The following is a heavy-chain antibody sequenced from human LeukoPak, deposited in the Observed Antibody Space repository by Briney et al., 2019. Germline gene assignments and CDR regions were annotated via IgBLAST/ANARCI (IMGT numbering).Heavy chain of an antibody. Sequence: SETLSLTCAVYGGSFSGYYWSWIRQPPGKGLEWIGEINHSGSTNYNPSLKSRVTISVDTSKNQFSLKLSSVTAADTAVYYCARPLRDGWLPAFDIWGQGTMVTVSS. CDR3: ARPLRDGWLPAFDI. J-gene: IGHJ3*02. CDR2: INHSGST. V-gene: IGHV4-34*01. CDR1: GGSFSGYY. D-gene: IGHD5-24*01.